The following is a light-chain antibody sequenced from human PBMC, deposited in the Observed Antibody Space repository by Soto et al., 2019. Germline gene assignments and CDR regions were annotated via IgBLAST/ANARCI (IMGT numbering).Light chain of an antibody. CDR2: AAS. J-gene: IGKJ5*01. Sequence: DIQITHSPSSVSASVGDRVTITCRSSQGISSWLAWYQQKPGKAPKLLIYAASTLQTGVPSRFSGNGSGTDFTLIISSLQPEDSATYYCQQAYSFPITFGQGTRLEIK. V-gene: IGKV1D-12*01. CDR3: QQAYSFPIT. CDR1: QGISSW.